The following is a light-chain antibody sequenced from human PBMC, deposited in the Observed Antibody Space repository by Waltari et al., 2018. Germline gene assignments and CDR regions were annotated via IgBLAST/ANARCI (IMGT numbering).Light chain of an antibody. CDR2: GAF. V-gene: IGKV3-15*01. CDR1: QSVSSN. J-gene: IGKJ1*01. Sequence: EIAMTQSPATLSVSPGERATLPCRSSQSVSSNLAWYQQKPGQAPRLLIYGAFTRATGIPARFSGSGSGTEFTLTISSLQSEDFAVYYCQQYNNWPPSGTFGQGTKVEIK. CDR3: QQYNNWPPSGT.